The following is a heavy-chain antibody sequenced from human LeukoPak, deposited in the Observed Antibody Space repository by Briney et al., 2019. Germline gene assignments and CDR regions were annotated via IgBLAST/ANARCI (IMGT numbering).Heavy chain of an antibody. J-gene: IGHJ4*02. CDR3: ASHYYDSSGYYYGFDY. CDR2: IIPIFGTA. D-gene: IGHD3-22*01. CDR1: GYTFTSYD. Sequence: SVKVSCKASGYTFTSYDISWVRQAPGQGLEWMGGIIPIFGTANYAQKFQGRVTITADESTSTAYMELSSLRSEDTAVYYCASHYYDSSGYYYGFDYWGQGTLVTVSS. V-gene: IGHV1-69*13.